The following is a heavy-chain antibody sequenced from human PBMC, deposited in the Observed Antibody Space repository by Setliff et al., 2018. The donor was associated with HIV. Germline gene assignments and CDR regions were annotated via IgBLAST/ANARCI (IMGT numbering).Heavy chain of an antibody. CDR2: IYYSGTT. CDR1: GDSVSSASYY. J-gene: IGHJ6*03. Sequence: LSLTCTVSGDSVSSASYYWSWIRQPPGKGLEWIGYIYYSGTTKYNPSLKSRVTISVDTPKNQFSLKLSSVTAADTAVYYCASEAWTSYRSSSGYYYYYMDVWGKGTTVTVSS. D-gene: IGHD6-6*01. V-gene: IGHV4-61*01. CDR3: ASEAWTSYRSSSGYYYYYMDV.